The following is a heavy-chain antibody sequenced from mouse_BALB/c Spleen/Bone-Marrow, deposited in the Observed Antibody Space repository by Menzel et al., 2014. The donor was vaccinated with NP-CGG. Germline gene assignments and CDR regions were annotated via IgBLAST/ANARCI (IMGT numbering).Heavy chain of an antibody. CDR1: GFNIKDYY. Sequence: VKLQQSGAELVRPGALVKLSCKASGFNIKDYYMHWVKQRPEQGLEWIGWIDPENGNTIYDPKFQGKASITADTSSNTAYLQLSSLTSDDTAVYYCARGREAMDYWGQGTSVTVSS. CDR2: IDPENGNT. V-gene: IGHV14-1*02. J-gene: IGHJ4*01. CDR3: ARGREAMDY.